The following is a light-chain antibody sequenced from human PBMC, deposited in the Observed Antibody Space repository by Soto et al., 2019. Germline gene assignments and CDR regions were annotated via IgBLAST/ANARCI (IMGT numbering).Light chain of an antibody. V-gene: IGKV3-20*01. CDR3: QQYGSSPPT. CDR1: QSISRY. J-gene: IGKJ1*01. CDR2: GAS. Sequence: IVLTQSPGTLSLSPGERTTLSCRASQSISRYLAWYQQKPGQGPRLLIYGASSRATGTPDRFSGSGSGTDFTLTINRLEPEDFALYYGQQYGSSPPTFRQGTKVEIK.